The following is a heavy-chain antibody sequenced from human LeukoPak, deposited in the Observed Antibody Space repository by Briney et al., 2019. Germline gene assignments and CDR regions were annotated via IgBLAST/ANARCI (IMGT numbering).Heavy chain of an antibody. J-gene: IGHJ5*02. V-gene: IGHV1-2*02. D-gene: IGHD3-16*02. CDR2: INPNSGGT. Sequence: ASVKVSCKASGYTFTGYYMHWVRQAPGQGLEWMGWINPNSGGTNYAQKFQGRVTMTRDTSISTAYMELSRLRSDDTAVYYCARDGQAFGGVIVSFWFDPWGKGTLVTVSS. CDR3: ARDGQAFGGVIVSFWFDP. CDR1: GYTFTGYY.